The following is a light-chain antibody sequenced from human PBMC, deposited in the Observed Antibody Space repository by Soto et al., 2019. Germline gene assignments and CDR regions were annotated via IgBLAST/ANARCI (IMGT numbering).Light chain of an antibody. Sequence: EIVMTQSPATLSVSPGERATLSCRASQSVSSNLAWYQQKPGQAPRLLIYGASTGATGIPARFSGSGSGTEFTLTISSLQSEDFAVYYCQQYNNWPVTFGGGTKVDIK. CDR1: QSVSSN. CDR3: QQYNNWPVT. V-gene: IGKV3-15*01. J-gene: IGKJ4*01. CDR2: GAS.